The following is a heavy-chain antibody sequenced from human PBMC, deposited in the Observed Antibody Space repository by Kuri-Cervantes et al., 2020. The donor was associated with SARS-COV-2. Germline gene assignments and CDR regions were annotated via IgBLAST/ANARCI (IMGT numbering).Heavy chain of an antibody. Sequence: ASVKVSCKASGYTLTNYGISWVRQAPGQGLEWMGWINGYNDTTKYAQKLQGRVTMTTDTSTSTAYMELRSLRSDDTAVYCCARGIVVVVAAMGYFDYWGQGTLVTVSS. V-gene: IGHV1-18*04. CDR1: GYTLTNYG. D-gene: IGHD2-15*01. CDR3: ARGIVVVVAAMGYFDY. CDR2: INGYNDTT. J-gene: IGHJ4*02.